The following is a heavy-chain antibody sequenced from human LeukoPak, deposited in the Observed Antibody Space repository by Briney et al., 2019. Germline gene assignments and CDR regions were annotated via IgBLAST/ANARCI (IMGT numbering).Heavy chain of an antibody. V-gene: IGHV4-38-2*02. CDR1: GYSISSGYY. Sequence: PSETLSLTCTVSGYSISSGYYWGWIRQPPGKGLEWIGSIYHSGSTYYNPSLKSRVTISVDTSKNQFSLKLSSVTAADTAVYYCARDPPRYSGSYRQALDIWGQGTMVTVSS. D-gene: IGHD1-26*01. J-gene: IGHJ3*02. CDR3: ARDPPRYSGSYRQALDI. CDR2: IYHSGST.